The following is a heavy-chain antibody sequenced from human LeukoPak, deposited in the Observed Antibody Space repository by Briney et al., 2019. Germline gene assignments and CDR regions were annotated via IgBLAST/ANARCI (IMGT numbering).Heavy chain of an antibody. CDR1: GFTFSGSD. D-gene: IGHD4-17*01. J-gene: IGHJ4*02. CDR3: TRLREDYGNFDY. CDR2: IRSKANSYAT. Sequence: PGGSLRLSCAASGFTFSGSDIHWVRQASEKGLEWVGRIRSKANSYATAYAASVKGRFTISRDGSKNTAYLQMNSLKTEDTAVYYCTRLREDYGNFDYWGQGTLVTVSS. V-gene: IGHV3-73*01.